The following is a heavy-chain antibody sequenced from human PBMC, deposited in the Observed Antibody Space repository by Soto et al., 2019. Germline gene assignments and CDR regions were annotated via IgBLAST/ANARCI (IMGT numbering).Heavy chain of an antibody. CDR3: ARCIQGDYYYGMDV. CDR1: GGTFSSYT. CDR2: VIPILDIV. V-gene: IGHV1-69*02. J-gene: IGHJ6*02. D-gene: IGHD5-18*01. Sequence: SVKVSCKASGGTFSSYTISWVRQAPGQGLEWMGRVIPILDIVNYAQKFQGRVTITADSSTSTAYMELSSLRSDDTAVYYCARCIQGDYYYGMDVWGQGTAVTVSS.